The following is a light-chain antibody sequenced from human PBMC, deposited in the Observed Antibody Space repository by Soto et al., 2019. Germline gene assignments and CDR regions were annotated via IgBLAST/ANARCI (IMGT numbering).Light chain of an antibody. CDR2: KAS. J-gene: IGKJ1*01. CDR3: QQYSSYWT. CDR1: QRISTW. Sequence: IHMARPPSPLAASCGASISNTFRASQRISTWLAWYQQKPGKAPNLLIYKASYLASGVPSRFSGGGSGTEFTLTISSLQPDDFATYYCQQYSSYWTFGQGTKVDIK. V-gene: IGKV1-5*03.